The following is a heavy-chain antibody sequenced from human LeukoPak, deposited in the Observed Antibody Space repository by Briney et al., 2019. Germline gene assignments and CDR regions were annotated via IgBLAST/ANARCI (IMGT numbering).Heavy chain of an antibody. J-gene: IGHJ6*03. CDR2: INHSGST. CDR3: ARVGNYYYYYMDV. V-gene: IGHV4-34*01. CDR1: GGSFSGYY. D-gene: IGHD7-27*01. Sequence: SETLSLTCAVYGGSFSGYYWSWIRQPPGKGLEWIGEINHSGSTNYNPSLKSRVTISVGTSKNQFSLKLSSVTAADTAVYYCARVGNYYYYYMDVWGKGTTVTVSS.